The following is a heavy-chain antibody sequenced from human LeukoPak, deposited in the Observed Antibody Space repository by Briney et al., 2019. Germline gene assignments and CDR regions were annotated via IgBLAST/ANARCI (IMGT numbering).Heavy chain of an antibody. CDR2: INWSGGSI. CDR1: GLAFAEHG. V-gene: IGHV3-20*04. CDR3: ARAPITSPFYFDY. Sequence: GGSLRLSCTASGLAFAEHGMSWVRQVPGKGLEWVSGINWSGGSIGYADPLRGRFTISRDNAKNSLYLQMDSLRAEDTALYYCARAPITSPFYFDYWGQGTLVTVSS. D-gene: IGHD2-2*01. J-gene: IGHJ4*02.